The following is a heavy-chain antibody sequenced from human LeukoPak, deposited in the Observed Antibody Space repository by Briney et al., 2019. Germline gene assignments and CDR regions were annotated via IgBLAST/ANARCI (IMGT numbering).Heavy chain of an antibody. CDR1: GFPIRSYW. V-gene: IGHV3-7*02. J-gene: IGHJ3*02. CDR2: ISPDASVK. D-gene: IGHD5-24*01. Sequence: PGGSRRLSCVASGFPIRSYWLSWVRQAPGKGLEWVASISPDASVKHYVDSVKGRFTISRDNAENSLSLQMGSLRAEDTALYYCARLLGMVTTFDIWGHGTVVSVSS. CDR3: ARLLGMVTTFDI.